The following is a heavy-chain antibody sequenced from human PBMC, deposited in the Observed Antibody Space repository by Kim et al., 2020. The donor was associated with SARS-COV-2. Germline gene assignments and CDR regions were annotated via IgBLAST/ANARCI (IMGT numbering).Heavy chain of an antibody. V-gene: IGHV1-24*01. D-gene: IGHD3-16*01. Sequence: ASVKVSCKISGYTLTEVSIHWVRQPPGKGLEWVGGFDPEHGERVYAQIFQGRLTMTEDTSTDTAYMELTSLRSEDTAVVYCHAAGNHYDDYWGQGTLVTV. J-gene: IGHJ4*02. CDR3: HAAGNHYDDY. CDR2: FDPEHGER. CDR1: GYTLTEVS.